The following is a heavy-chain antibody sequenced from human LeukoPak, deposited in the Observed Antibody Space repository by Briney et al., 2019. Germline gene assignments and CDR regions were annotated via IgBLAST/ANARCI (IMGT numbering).Heavy chain of an antibody. J-gene: IGHJ6*03. CDR3: ARGSEPYDFWSGYYRYYYYYMDV. Sequence: ASVKVSCKASGYTFTSYDINWVRQATGQGLEWMGWMNPNSGNTGYAQKFRGRVTMTRNTSISTAYMELSSLRSEDTAVYYCARGSEPYDFWSGYYRYYYYYMDVWGKGTTVTVSS. CDR2: MNPNSGNT. V-gene: IGHV1-8*01. D-gene: IGHD3-3*01. CDR1: GYTFTSYD.